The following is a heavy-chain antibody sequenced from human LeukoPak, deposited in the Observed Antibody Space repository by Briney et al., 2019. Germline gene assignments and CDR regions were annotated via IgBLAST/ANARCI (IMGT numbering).Heavy chain of an antibody. J-gene: IGHJ5*02. CDR3: ARQVVVVAEGWFDP. V-gene: IGHV4-30-4*01. CDR1: GGSISSGDYH. Sequence: SETLSLTCTVSGGSISSGDYHWSWIRQPPGKGLEWIGYIYYSGSTYYNPSLKSRVTISVDTSKNQFSLKLSSVTAADTAVYYCARQVVVVAEGWFDPWGQGTLVTVSS. CDR2: IYYSGST. D-gene: IGHD2-15*01.